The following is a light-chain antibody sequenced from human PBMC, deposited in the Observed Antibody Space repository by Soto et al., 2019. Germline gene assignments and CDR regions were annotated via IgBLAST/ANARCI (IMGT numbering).Light chain of an antibody. J-gene: IGLJ1*01. V-gene: IGLV2-14*01. Sequence: QSALTQPASESGSPGQSITISCTGTSSDVGGYDYVSWYQQLPGKAPKLLIYDVNNRPSGVSHRFSGSKSGNTASLTISGLQAEDEADYYCSSYTGSSTFVFGTGTKLTVL. CDR3: SSYTGSSTFV. CDR2: DVN. CDR1: SSDVGGYDY.